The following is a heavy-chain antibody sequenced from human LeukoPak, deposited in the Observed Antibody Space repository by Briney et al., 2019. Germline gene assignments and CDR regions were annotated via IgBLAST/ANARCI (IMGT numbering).Heavy chain of an antibody. J-gene: IGHJ5*02. CDR2: INHSGST. Sequence: SETLSLTCAVYGGSFSGYYWSWIRQAPGKGLEWIGEINHSGSTNYNPSLKSRVTISVDTSKNQFFLKLSSVTAADTAVYYCARLQYCSTTSCYYPFDPWGQGTLVTVSS. CDR3: ARLQYCSTTSCYYPFDP. D-gene: IGHD2-2*01. V-gene: IGHV4-34*01. CDR1: GGSFSGYY.